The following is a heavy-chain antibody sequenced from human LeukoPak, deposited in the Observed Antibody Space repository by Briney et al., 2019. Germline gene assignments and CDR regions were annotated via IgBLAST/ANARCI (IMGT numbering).Heavy chain of an antibody. D-gene: IGHD5-12*01. Sequence: GGSLRLSCAASGFTFSNYAMNWVRQAPGKGLEWVSTIIGSSGSTFYADSVKGRFTISKDTSKNTLYLHMSSLRADDTAVYYCAKGGYDYVEVAYFDYWGQGTLVTVSS. CDR2: IIGSSGST. CDR3: AKGGYDYVEVAYFDY. CDR1: GFTFSNYA. J-gene: IGHJ4*02. V-gene: IGHV3-23*01.